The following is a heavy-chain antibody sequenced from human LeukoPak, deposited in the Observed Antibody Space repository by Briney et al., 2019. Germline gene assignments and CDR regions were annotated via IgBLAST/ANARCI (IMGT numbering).Heavy chain of an antibody. V-gene: IGHV4-39*01. D-gene: IGHD2-2*01. Sequence: SETLSLTCTVSGGSISSSSYYWGWIRQPPGKGLEWIGSMYYGGSTYYNPSLKSRVTISVDTSKNQFSLKLSSVTAADTAVYYCARGYCSNTSCYYFDYWGQGTLVTVSS. CDR3: ARGYCSNTSCYYFDY. J-gene: IGHJ4*02. CDR2: MYYGGST. CDR1: GGSISSSSYY.